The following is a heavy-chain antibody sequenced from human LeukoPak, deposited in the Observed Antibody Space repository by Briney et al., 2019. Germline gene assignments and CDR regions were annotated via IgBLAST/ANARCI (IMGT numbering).Heavy chain of an antibody. D-gene: IGHD5-18*01. CDR2: IYYSGST. V-gene: IGHV4-39*01. CDR3: ARGSRDTAMADNWFDP. CDR1: GGSISSSSYY. J-gene: IGHJ5*02. Sequence: SETLSLTCTVSGGSISSSSYYWGWIRQPPGKGLEWIGSIYYSGSTYYNPSLKSRVTISVDTSKDQFSLKLSSVTAADTAVYYCARGSRDTAMADNWFDPWGQGTLVTVSS.